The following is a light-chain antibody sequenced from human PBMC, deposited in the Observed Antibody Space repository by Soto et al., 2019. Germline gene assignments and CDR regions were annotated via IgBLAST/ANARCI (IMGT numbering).Light chain of an antibody. CDR1: EDIKTY. J-gene: IGKJ4*01. CDR3: QQYDTRPIT. Sequence: DIQMTQSPSSLSASVGDRVTITCQASEDIKTYLNWYQQKSGTAPKLLIYDVSNLEEGVPSRFSGSGSGADFTLAISSLQPEDVATYYCQQYDTRPITFGGGTKVEV. CDR2: DVS. V-gene: IGKV1-33*01.